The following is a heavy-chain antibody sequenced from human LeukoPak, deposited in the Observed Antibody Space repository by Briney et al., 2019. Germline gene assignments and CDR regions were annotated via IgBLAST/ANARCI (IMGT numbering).Heavy chain of an antibody. J-gene: IGHJ3*02. CDR3: ARDPRFYCSGGSCYSGAFDI. CDR2: IYYSGSA. Sequence: PSETLSLTCTVSGGSISSGGYYWSWIRQPPGKGLEWIGYIYYSGSAYYNPSLKSRVTISVDTSKNQFSLKLSSVTAADTAVYYCARDPRFYCSGGSCYSGAFDIWGQGTMVTVSS. V-gene: IGHV4-31*03. CDR1: GGSISSGGYY. D-gene: IGHD2-15*01.